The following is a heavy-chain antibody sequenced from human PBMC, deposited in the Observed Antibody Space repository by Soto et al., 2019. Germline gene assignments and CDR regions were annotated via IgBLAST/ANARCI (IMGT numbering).Heavy chain of an antibody. CDR1: GGTFNNYG. D-gene: IGHD3-9*01. J-gene: IGHJ4*02. V-gene: IGHV1-69*01. Sequence: QVQLVQSGAEVKKPGSSVKVSCKASGGTFNNYGMGWVRQAPGQGLEWMGGIIPMIGRTNYAQKFQGRLTMTADASRGTAYMELRSLRSDDTAVYYCASWDYDVLTGYSSDDWGQGTLVTVSS. CDR2: IIPMIGRT. CDR3: ASWDYDVLTGYSSDD.